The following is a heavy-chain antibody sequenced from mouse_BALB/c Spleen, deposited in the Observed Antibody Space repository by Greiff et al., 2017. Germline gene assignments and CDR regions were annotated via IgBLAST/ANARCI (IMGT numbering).Heavy chain of an antibody. CDR3: ARRAYYRYDWGRDYFDY. D-gene: IGHD2-14*01. Sequence: EVKVVESGGGLVQPGGSRKLSCAASGFTFSSFGMHWVRQAPEKGLEWVAYISSGSSTIYYADTVKGRFTISRDNPKNTLFLQMTSLRSEDTAMYYCARRAYYRYDWGRDYFDYWGQGTTLTVSS. J-gene: IGHJ2*01. V-gene: IGHV5-17*02. CDR1: GFTFSSFG. CDR2: ISSGSSTI.